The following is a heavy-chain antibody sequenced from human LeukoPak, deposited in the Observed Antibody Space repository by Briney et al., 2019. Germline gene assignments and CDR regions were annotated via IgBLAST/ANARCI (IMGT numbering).Heavy chain of an antibody. V-gene: IGHV3-53*01. Sequence: GGSLRLSCAASGFTFSYYAMHWVRQAPGEGLEWVSEIYSDGSTYYAASVKGRFSISRDNSKNTVYLQMNSLRAEDTAVYYCARELREHGVFDIWGQGTMVTVSS. J-gene: IGHJ3*02. D-gene: IGHD1-26*01. CDR2: IYSDGST. CDR1: GFTFSYYA. CDR3: ARELREHGVFDI.